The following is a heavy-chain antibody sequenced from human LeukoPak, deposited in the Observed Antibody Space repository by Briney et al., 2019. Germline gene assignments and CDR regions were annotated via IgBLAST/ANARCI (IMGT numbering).Heavy chain of an antibody. CDR2: ISGYGSST. D-gene: IGHD6-13*01. V-gene: IGHV3-23*01. Sequence: GGSLRLSCTASEFSFSNYGTSWVRQAPGKGLEWVSTISGYGSSTYYSDSVKGRFTISRDNSKNTLYLQMNSLRAEDTALYYCAKDQTTRLSSSWYLYFDLWGQGTLVTVSS. J-gene: IGHJ4*02. CDR1: EFSFSNYG. CDR3: AKDQTTRLSSSWYLYFDL.